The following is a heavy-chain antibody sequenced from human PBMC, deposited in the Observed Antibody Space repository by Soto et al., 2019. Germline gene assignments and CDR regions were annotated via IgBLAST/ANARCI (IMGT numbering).Heavy chain of an antibody. CDR3: ARRDFSGGGNSSGYYYYYGMDV. CDR1: GFTFSDYY. Sequence: GGSLRLSCAASGFTFSDYYMSWIRQAPGKGLEWVSYISSSGSAIYYADSVKGRFTISRDNAKNSLYLQMNSLRAEDTAIYYYARRDFSGGGNSSGYYYYYGMDVWGQGTTVTVSS. J-gene: IGHJ6*02. D-gene: IGHD3-22*01. V-gene: IGHV3-11*01. CDR2: ISSSGSAI.